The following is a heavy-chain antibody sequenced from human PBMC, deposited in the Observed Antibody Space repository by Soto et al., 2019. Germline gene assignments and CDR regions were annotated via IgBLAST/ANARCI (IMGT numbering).Heavy chain of an antibody. V-gene: IGHV3-30*18. D-gene: IGHD2-8*01. CDR3: AKDLLVLMVYANYGMDV. CDR2: ISYDGSNK. CDR1: GFTFSSYG. J-gene: IGHJ6*02. Sequence: VQLVESGGGLVQPGGSLRLSCAASGFTFSSYGMHWVRQAPGKGLEWVAVISYDGSNKYYADSVKGRFTISRDNSKNTLYLQMNSLRAEDTAVYYCAKDLLVLMVYANYGMDVWGQGTTVTVSS.